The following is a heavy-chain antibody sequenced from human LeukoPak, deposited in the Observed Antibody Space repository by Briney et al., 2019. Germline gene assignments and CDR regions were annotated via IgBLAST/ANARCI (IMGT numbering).Heavy chain of an antibody. J-gene: IGHJ5*02. V-gene: IGHV1-69*02. Sequence: GSSVKVSCKASGGTFSSYTISWVRQAPGQGLEWMGRIIPILGIANYAQKFQGRVTITADKSTSTAYMELSSLRSEDTAVYYYARLGYCSGGSCYHWGQGTLVTVSS. CDR1: GGTFSSYT. CDR2: IIPILGIA. CDR3: ARLGYCSGGSCYH. D-gene: IGHD2-15*01.